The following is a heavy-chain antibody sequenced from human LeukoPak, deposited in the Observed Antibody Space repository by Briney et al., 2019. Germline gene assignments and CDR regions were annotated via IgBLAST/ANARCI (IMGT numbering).Heavy chain of an antibody. CDR2: INTDGSST. Sequence: GGSLRLSCAASGFSFRSYWMHWVRQAPGKGLVWVSRINTDGSSTSYADSVKGRFTISRDNAKNTLYLQMNSLRAEDTAVYYCARVSSSSWWALDYWGQGTLVTVSS. CDR1: GFSFRSYW. J-gene: IGHJ4*02. V-gene: IGHV3-74*01. CDR3: ARVSSSSWWALDY. D-gene: IGHD6-13*01.